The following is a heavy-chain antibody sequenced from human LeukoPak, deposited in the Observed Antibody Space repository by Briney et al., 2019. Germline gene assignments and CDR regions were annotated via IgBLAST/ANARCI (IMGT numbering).Heavy chain of an antibody. CDR1: GGSISSSSYY. CDR2: INEGGSDK. CDR3: VRESGFWSGRGIGRPLDV. D-gene: IGHD3-3*01. Sequence: ETLSLTCTVSGGSISSSSYYWGWVRQAPGKGLEWVANINEGGSDKYYVDSVKGRFTISRDNAENSVFLQMNSLRAEDTAVYYCVRESGFWSGRGIGRPLDVWGKGTTVTVSS. V-gene: IGHV3-7*01. J-gene: IGHJ6*04.